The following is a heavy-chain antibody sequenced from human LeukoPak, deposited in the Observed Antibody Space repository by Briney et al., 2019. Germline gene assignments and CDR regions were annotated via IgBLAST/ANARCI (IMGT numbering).Heavy chain of an antibody. D-gene: IGHD3-3*01. V-gene: IGHV4-39*07. CDR3: ARVWGHDYDFWSGYLNWFDP. CDR1: GGSISSSSYY. Sequence: PSETLSLTCTVSGGSISSSSYYWVWIRQPPGKGLEWIGSIYYSGTTFYSPSHKSRVTISVDTSRNQFSLKLNSVTAADTAVYYCARVWGHDYDFWSGYLNWFDPWGQGTLVTVSS. CDR2: IYYSGTT. J-gene: IGHJ5*02.